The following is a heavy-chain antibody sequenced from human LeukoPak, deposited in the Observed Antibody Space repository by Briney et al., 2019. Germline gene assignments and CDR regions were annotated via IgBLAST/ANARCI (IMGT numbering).Heavy chain of an antibody. J-gene: IGHJ4*02. CDR3: ARVYYYDSSGYLNPFDY. V-gene: IGHV3-30*02. CDR2: MSYDGSNK. D-gene: IGHD3-22*01. CDR1: GFTFSSYG. Sequence: GGSLRLSCAVSGFTFSSYGMHWVRKAPGQGLGRVAFMSYDGSNKYYADSVKGRFTISRDNSKNTLYLQMNSLRAEDTAVYYCARVYYYDSSGYLNPFDYWGQGTLVTVSS.